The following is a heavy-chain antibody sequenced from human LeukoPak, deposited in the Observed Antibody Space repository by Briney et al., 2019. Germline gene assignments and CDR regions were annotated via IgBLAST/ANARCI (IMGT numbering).Heavy chain of an antibody. D-gene: IGHD6-19*01. CDR3: ARALALAGTHSGFDS. CDR1: GFTFSSYA. Sequence: TGRSLRLSCEVSGFTFSSYAMHWVRQAPGKGLEWVAVIAYDGGIKYYADSVKGRFTISRDNSKNTLYVQMNSLRPEDTAVYYCARALALAGTHSGFDSWGQGTLVTVSS. CDR2: IAYDGGIK. J-gene: IGHJ4*02. V-gene: IGHV3-30*04.